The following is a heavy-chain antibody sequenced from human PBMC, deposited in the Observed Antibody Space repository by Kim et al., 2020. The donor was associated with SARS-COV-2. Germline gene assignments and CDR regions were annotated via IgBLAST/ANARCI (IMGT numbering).Heavy chain of an antibody. CDR1: GFTFSDYY. D-gene: IGHD3-10*02. CDR2: ISSSSSYT. Sequence: GGSLRLSCAASGFTFSDYYMSWIRQAPGKGLEWVSYISSSSSYTNYADSVKGRFTISRDNAKNSLYLQLNSLRAENTAVYYCASYLFGERSHYYFDYWGQGTLVTVSS. CDR3: ASYLFGERSHYYFDY. V-gene: IGHV3-11*06. J-gene: IGHJ4*02.